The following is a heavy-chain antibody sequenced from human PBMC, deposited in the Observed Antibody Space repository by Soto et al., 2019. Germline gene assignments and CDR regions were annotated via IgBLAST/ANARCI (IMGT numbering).Heavy chain of an antibody. Sequence: ASVKVSCKASGYTFTSYGISWVRQAPGQGLEWMGWISAYNGNTNYAQKVQGRVTMTTDTSTTTAYMELRSLRSDDTAVYYCASVGDYWEYVGSSYYYYGMDVWGQGTTVTVSS. J-gene: IGHJ6*02. CDR2: ISAYNGNT. V-gene: IGHV1-18*01. D-gene: IGHD3-16*01. CDR1: GYTFTSYG. CDR3: ASVGDYWEYVGSSYYYYGMDV.